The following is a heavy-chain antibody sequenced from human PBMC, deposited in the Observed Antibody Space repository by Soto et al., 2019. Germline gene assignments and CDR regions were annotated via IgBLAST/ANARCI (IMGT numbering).Heavy chain of an antibody. D-gene: IGHD3-10*01. CDR1: GYTFTSYA. J-gene: IGHJ4*02. CDR2: INAGNGNT. Sequence: ASVKVSCKASGYTFTSYAMHWVRQAPGQRLEWMGWINAGNGNTKYSQKFQGRVTITRDTSASTAYMELSSLRSEDTAVYYCARAGGGTMVRGVIIPPAYWGQGTLVTVSS. V-gene: IGHV1-3*01. CDR3: ARAGGGTMVRGVIIPPAY.